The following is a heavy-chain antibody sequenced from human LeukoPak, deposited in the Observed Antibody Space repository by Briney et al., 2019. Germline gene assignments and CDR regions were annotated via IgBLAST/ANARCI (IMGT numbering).Heavy chain of an antibody. J-gene: IGHJ4*02. Sequence: SETLSLTCAVSGDSISTNHWWSWVRQPPGKGLEWIGEVYHSGSTNYNPSLKGRVTISVDKSKNLFSLKLTSVTAADTAMYYCESARWDDWGQGTLVTVSS. CDR2: VYHSGST. D-gene: IGHD5-24*01. V-gene: IGHV4-4*02. CDR1: GDSISTNHW. CDR3: ESARWDD.